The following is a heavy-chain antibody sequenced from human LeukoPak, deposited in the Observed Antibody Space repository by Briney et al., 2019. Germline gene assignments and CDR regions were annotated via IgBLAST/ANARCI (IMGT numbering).Heavy chain of an antibody. CDR3: ARVELAGYNADY. Sequence: ASVKVSCKASGYTFTSYDINWVRQATGQGLEWMGWMNPNSGNTGYAQKFQGRVTMTRNTSISTAYMELSSLRSEDTAVYYCARVELAGYNADYWGQGTQVTVSS. V-gene: IGHV1-8*01. J-gene: IGHJ4*02. CDR1: GYTFTSYD. CDR2: MNPNSGNT. D-gene: IGHD5-24*01.